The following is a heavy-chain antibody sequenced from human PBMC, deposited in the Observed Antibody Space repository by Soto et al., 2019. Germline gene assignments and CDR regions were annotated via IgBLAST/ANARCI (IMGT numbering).Heavy chain of an antibody. CDR2: ISRDGSER. Sequence: QVQLVESGGGVVQPGRALRLSCAASGFTFSNYGIHWVRQAPGNGLEWVAVISRDGSERYYADSVKGRFTISTDNSKNTLYLQVNNLRAEDKAVYYFATGYCGGHCSSDYFDYWGRGTLVTGSS. D-gene: IGHD2-21*01. J-gene: IGHJ4*02. CDR1: GFTFSNYG. V-gene: IGHV3-30*03. CDR3: ATGYCGGHCSSDYFDY.